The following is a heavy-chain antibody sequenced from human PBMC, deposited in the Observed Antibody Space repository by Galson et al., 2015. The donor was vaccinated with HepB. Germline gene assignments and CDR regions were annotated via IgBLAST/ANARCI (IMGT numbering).Heavy chain of an antibody. J-gene: IGHJ4*02. CDR1: GYSFTSYW. CDR2: IDPSDSYT. Sequence: QSGAEVKKPGESLRISCKGSGYSFTSYWISWVRQMPGKGLEWMGRIDPSDSYTNYSPSFQGHVTILADKSISTAYLQWSSLKASDTAMYYCARAQVGYCSGGSCYPPSIDYWGQGTLVTVSS. CDR3: ARAQVGYCSGGSCYPPSIDY. V-gene: IGHV5-10-1*01. D-gene: IGHD2-15*01.